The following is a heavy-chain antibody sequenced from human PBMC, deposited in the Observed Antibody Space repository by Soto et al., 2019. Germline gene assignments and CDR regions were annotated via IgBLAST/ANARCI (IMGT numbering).Heavy chain of an antibody. CDR2: IWHDGSSK. V-gene: IGHV3-33*01. CDR3: ARDTGGVVWSGFSY. Sequence: QVQLVESGGGVVQPGRSLRLSCAASGFSFSNFAMHWVRQAPGKGLEWVAVIWHDGSSKYYVDPVKGRFTISRDNSENTLYLQMNSLRGEDTAVYYCARDTGGVVWSGFSYWGQGTLVTVSS. J-gene: IGHJ4*02. CDR1: GFSFSNFA. D-gene: IGHD3-3*01.